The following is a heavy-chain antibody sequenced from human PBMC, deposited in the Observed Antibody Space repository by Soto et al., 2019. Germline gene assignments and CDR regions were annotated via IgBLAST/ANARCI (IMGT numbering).Heavy chain of an antibody. Sequence: ASVKVSCKASGYSFTGHYIHWVRQAPGQGLEWMGWINPNSGSTTYAQRFQGRVTMTRDTSISTAYMELRSLRSDDTAVYYCARGKMVRGVSYYYYGMDVWGQGTTVTVSS. V-gene: IGHV1-2*02. CDR2: INPNSGST. J-gene: IGHJ6*02. D-gene: IGHD3-10*01. CDR3: ARGKMVRGVSYYYYGMDV. CDR1: GYSFTGHY.